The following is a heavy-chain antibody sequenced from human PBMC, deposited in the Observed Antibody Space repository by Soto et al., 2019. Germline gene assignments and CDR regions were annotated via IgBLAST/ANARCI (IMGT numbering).Heavy chain of an antibody. D-gene: IGHD5-18*01. CDR1: GFTFSSYG. Sequence: GGSLRLSCAASGFTFSSYGMHWVRQAPGKGLEWVAVISYDGSNKYYADSVKGRFTISRDNSKNTLYLQMNSLRAEDTAVYYCAKVDTAMAYDYWGQGTLVTVSS. J-gene: IGHJ4*02. CDR3: AKVDTAMAYDY. V-gene: IGHV3-30*18. CDR2: ISYDGSNK.